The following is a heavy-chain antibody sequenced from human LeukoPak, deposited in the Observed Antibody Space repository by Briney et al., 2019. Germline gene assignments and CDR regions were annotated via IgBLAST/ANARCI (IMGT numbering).Heavy chain of an antibody. Sequence: PGGSLRLSCAAAQSTFYSHWMHWVRLVPGRGLAWVSRVNSDGTSTTYADSVKGRFTVSRDNAQNTLYLQMDSLRVDDTAVYYCAGGGFSGFDHWGQGILVTVSS. V-gene: IGHV3-74*03. J-gene: IGHJ4*02. CDR3: AGGGFSGFDH. D-gene: IGHD4-23*01. CDR1: QSTFYSHW. CDR2: VNSDGTST.